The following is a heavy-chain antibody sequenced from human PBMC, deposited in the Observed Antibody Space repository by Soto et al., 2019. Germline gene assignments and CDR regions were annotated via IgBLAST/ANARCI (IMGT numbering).Heavy chain of an antibody. V-gene: IGHV1-46*03. CDR3: SRVDPGETDDCDH. J-gene: IGHJ4*01. CDR1: GYIFPSYY. D-gene: IGHD3-10*01. Sequence: GTSVKVSCKASGYIFPSYYIHWVRQAPGQGLEWMGWINPFDGSRMFAQSFQGRVTMTRDTSTSTVYMEVSSLRSEDTAVYYCSRVDPGETDDCDHWG. CDR2: INPFDGSR.